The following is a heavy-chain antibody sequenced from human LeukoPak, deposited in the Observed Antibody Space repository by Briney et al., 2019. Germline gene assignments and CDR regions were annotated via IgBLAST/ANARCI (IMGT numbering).Heavy chain of an antibody. Sequence: SETLSLTCTVSGGSISTYYWSWIRQPPGKRPEWIGYIYHSGSTKYNPSLKSRVTISVDTSKNQFSLKLNSVTATDTAVYYCARASFNSYGIDGFDYWGQGTLVTVSS. CDR3: ARASFNSYGIDGFDY. J-gene: IGHJ4*02. V-gene: IGHV4-59*01. CDR1: GGSISTYY. D-gene: IGHD5-18*01. CDR2: IYHSGST.